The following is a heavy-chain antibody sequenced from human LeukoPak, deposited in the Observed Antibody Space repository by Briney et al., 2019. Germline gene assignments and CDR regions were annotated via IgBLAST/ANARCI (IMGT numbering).Heavy chain of an antibody. CDR2: IYHSGST. CDR1: GYSISSGYY. V-gene: IGHV4-38-2*02. Sequence: SETLSLTCTVSGYSISSGYYWGWIRQPPGKGLEWIGSIYHSGSTYYNPSLKSRVTISVDTSKNQFSLKLSSVTAADTAVYYCARAPGTWRVDAFDIWGQGTMVTVSS. CDR3: ARAPGTWRVDAFDI. D-gene: IGHD1-1*01. J-gene: IGHJ3*02.